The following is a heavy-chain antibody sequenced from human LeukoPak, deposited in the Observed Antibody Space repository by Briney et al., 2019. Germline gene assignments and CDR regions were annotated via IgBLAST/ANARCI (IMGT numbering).Heavy chain of an antibody. CDR2: IIPILGIA. J-gene: IGHJ3*02. Sequence: SVKVSCKASGGTFSSYAISWVRQAPGQGLEWMGRIIPILGIANYAQKLQGRVTMTTDTSTSTAYMELRSLRSDDTAVYYCARGYYGSGRTGAFDIWGQGTMVTVSS. D-gene: IGHD3-10*01. CDR3: ARGYYGSGRTGAFDI. V-gene: IGHV1-69*04. CDR1: GGTFSSYA.